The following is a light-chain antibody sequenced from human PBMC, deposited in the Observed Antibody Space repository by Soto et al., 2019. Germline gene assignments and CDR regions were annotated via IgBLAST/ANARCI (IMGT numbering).Light chain of an antibody. Sequence: DIQMTQSPSSLSASIGDTVTITCRATQTINNYLNWYQQKPGKAPNLLIYTAFILQAGVPSRFSGSGSGTDFILTINNLQPEDFATYYCQQGASTPFTFGRGTRLEMK. CDR2: TAF. CDR1: QTINNY. CDR3: QQGASTPFT. V-gene: IGKV1-39*01. J-gene: IGKJ5*01.